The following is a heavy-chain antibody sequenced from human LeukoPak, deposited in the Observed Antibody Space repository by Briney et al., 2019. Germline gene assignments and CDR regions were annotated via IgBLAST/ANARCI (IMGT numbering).Heavy chain of an antibody. D-gene: IGHD3-3*01. CDR3: ARVPYYDFQADAFDI. V-gene: IGHV3-7*03. CDR1: GFTFSRYW. Sequence: PGGSLRLSCAASGFTFSRYWMSWVRQVPRKGLEWVANIKQDGSDKYYVDSVKGRFTISRDNSKNSLYLQMDSLRAEDTAVYYCARVPYYDFQADAFDIWGQGTMVTVSS. J-gene: IGHJ3*02. CDR2: IKQDGSDK.